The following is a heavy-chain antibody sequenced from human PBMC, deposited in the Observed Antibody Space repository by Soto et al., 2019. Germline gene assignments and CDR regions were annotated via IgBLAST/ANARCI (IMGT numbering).Heavy chain of an antibody. V-gene: IGHV3-48*02. J-gene: IGHJ4*02. D-gene: IGHD6-13*01. CDR3: ARDRASSSGGIAY. Sequence: EVQLVESGGGLVQPGGSLRLSCAASGFTFSSYSMNWVRQAPGKGLEWVSYISSSSSTIYYADSVKGRFTLSRDNDKTSMYLQMNRLRDEDPAVYYCARDRASSSGGIAYWGQGTLVTVSS. CDR1: GFTFSSYS. CDR2: ISSSSSTI.